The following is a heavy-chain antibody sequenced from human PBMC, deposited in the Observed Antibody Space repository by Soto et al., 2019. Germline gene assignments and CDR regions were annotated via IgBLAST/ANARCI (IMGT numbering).Heavy chain of an antibody. D-gene: IGHD7-27*01. V-gene: IGHV4-31*03. CDR3: ALALGPTTGLDY. CDR2: IYNTGST. CDR1: GASISSGHYY. J-gene: IGHJ4*02. Sequence: PSEPLSLTCSVSGASISSGHYYWTWIRQHPGKGLEWIGSIYNTGSTSYNPSLTSRLSISVDTSENHFSLRLFSVTVADTAVYYCALALGPTTGLDYWGQGSLVTVS.